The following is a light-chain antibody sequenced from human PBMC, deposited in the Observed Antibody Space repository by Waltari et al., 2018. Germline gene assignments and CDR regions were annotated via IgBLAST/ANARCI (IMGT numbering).Light chain of an antibody. CDR1: KLVYKI. J-gene: IGLJ3*02. Sequence: SYVLTQPPSVSVAPGETTRITCWGYKLVYKIVHWYQERPGQAPVLVRSYDNDRPSGIHERFSGSKSGNTATLTIIRVEAGDAADYYCQVWDSSTDHSWVFGGGTRLTVL. V-gene: IGLV3-21*04. CDR3: QVWDSSTDHSWV. CDR2: YDN.